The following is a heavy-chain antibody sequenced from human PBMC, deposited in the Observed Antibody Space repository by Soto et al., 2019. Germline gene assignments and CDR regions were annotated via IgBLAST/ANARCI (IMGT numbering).Heavy chain of an antibody. J-gene: IGHJ6*02. CDR3: ARTESGYSYGFADV. V-gene: IGHV5-51*01. D-gene: IGHD5-18*01. Sequence: GESLKISCKGFGYNFATYWIGWVRQMPGKGLEWMGIIYPGDSDTRYGPSFQGHVTISADKSINTAYLQWSSLKASDTAMYYCARTESGYSYGFADVWGQGTTVTVSS. CDR1: GYNFATYW. CDR2: IYPGDSDT.